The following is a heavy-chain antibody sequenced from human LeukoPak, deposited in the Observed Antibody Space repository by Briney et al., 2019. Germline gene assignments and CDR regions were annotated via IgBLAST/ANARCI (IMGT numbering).Heavy chain of an antibody. Sequence: ASVKVSCKASGYTVTSYGISWVRQAPGQGLEWMGWISAYNGNTNYAQKLQGRVTMTTDTSTSTAYMELRSLRSDDTAVYYCARARNSGSYYAYWGQGTLVTVSS. CDR1: GYTVTSYG. CDR2: ISAYNGNT. J-gene: IGHJ4*02. CDR3: ARARNSGSYYAY. V-gene: IGHV1-18*01. D-gene: IGHD1-26*01.